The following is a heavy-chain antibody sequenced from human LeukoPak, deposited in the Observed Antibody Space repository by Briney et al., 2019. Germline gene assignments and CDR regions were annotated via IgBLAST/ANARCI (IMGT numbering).Heavy chain of an antibody. CDR2: ISSSSSTI. V-gene: IGHV3-48*04. CDR3: ARVLHDFWSGVDY. D-gene: IGHD3-3*01. CDR1: GFTFSSYS. Sequence: GGSLRLSCAASGFTFSSYSMNWDRQAPGKGLEWVSYISSSSSTIYYADSVKGRFTISRDNAKNSLYLQMNSLRAEDTAVYYCARVLHDFWSGVDYWDQGTLVTVSS. J-gene: IGHJ4*02.